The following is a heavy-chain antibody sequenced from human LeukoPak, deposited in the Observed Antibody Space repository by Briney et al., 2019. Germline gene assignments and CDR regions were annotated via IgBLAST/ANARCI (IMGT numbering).Heavy chain of an antibody. D-gene: IGHD2-21*01. V-gene: IGHV4-4*07. CDR1: GGSISSYY. Sequence: SDTLSLTCTVSGGSISSYYWSWVRQPAGKGLEWIGRIYTTGSTNYNPSLKSRVTMSVDTSKNQFSLHLTSVTAADTAVYYCARDRIYGGNSGFDYWGRGTLVTVSS. CDR2: IYTTGST. J-gene: IGHJ4*02. CDR3: ARDRIYGGNSGFDY.